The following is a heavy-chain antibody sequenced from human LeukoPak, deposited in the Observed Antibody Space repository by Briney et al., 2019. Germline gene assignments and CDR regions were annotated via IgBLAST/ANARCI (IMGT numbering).Heavy chain of an antibody. CDR1: GFPFDDYG. V-gene: IGHV3-20*04. CDR2: FIWNGGST. J-gene: IGHJ3*02. Sequence: PGGSLRHSCAAPGFPFDDYGMGSGRKAPGKGLEWVPGFIWNGGSTGYADSVKGRFTISRDNAKNSLYLQMNSLRAEDTALYYCARGPRWELRGDAFDIWGQGTMVTVSS. CDR3: ARGPRWELRGDAFDI. D-gene: IGHD1-26*01.